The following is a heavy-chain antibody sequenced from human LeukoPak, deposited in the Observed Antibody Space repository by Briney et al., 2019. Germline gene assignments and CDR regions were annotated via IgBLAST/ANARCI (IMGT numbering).Heavy chain of an antibody. J-gene: IGHJ5*02. V-gene: IGHV1-69*04. CDR3: ARVITGTTRWFDP. CDR1: GGTFSSYA. Sequence: SVKVSCKASGGTFSSYAISWVRQAPGQGLEWMGRIIPILGIANYAQKFQGRVTITADKSTSTAYMELSSLRSEDTAVYYCARVITGTTRWFDPSGQGTLVTVSS. D-gene: IGHD1-7*01. CDR2: IIPILGIA.